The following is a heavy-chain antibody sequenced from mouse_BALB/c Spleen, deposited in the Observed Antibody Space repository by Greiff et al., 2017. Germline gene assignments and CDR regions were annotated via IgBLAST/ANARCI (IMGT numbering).Heavy chain of an antibody. Sequence: EVKLVESGGGLVQPGGSRKLSCAASGFTFSSFGMHWVRQAPEKGLEWVAYISSGSSTIYYADKVKGRFTISRDNPKNTLFLQMTSLRSEDTAMYYCARRYGYDGNAMDYWGQGTSVTVSS. CDR2: ISSGSSTI. D-gene: IGHD2-2*01. CDR3: ARRYGYDGNAMDY. CDR1: GFTFSSFG. J-gene: IGHJ4*01. V-gene: IGHV5-17*02.